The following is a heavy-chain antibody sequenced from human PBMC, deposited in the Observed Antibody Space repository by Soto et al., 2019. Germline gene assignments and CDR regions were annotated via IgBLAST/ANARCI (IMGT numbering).Heavy chain of an antibody. CDR1: GDSVSSGSYY. V-gene: IGHV4-61*01. CDR2: FSNSGST. D-gene: IGHD3-10*01. Sequence: QVQLQESGPGLVKPSETLSLTCTVSGDSVSSGSYYWMWIRQPPGKGLEWIGYFSNSGSTNYNSSRQPRATISVDTSKNQLPLKLTSVIAADMAVYYCARAYYFGSGRGRSMDVWGQGTTVTVSS. J-gene: IGHJ6*02. CDR3: ARAYYFGSGRGRSMDV.